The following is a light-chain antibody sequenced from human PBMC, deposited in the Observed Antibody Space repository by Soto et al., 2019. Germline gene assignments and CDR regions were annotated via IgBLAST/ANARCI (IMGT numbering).Light chain of an antibody. CDR1: QSVSNNY. CDR3: QQRSNWPPVIT. V-gene: IGKV3-11*01. J-gene: IGKJ5*01. CDR2: NAF. Sequence: EIVLTQSPGTLSLSPGERGTLSCRASQSVSNNYLAWYQQKPGEAPRLLINNAFNRATGIPARFSGSGSGADFTLTISSLEPEDFAVYYCQQRSNWPPVITFGQGTRLEIK.